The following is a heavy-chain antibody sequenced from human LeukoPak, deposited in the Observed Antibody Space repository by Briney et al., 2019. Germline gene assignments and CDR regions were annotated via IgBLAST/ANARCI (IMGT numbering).Heavy chain of an antibody. D-gene: IGHD6-13*01. J-gene: IGHJ4*02. CDR2: IYYSGTT. CDR3: ARGVYIAAAQYGY. Sequence: SEALSLTCTVSGGSLSSHYWSWIRQPPGKGLEWIGYIYYSGTTNYNPSLKSRVTISVDTSKNQFSLKLSSVTAADTAVYYCARGVYIAAAQYGYWGQGTLVTVSS. V-gene: IGHV4-59*11. CDR1: GGSLSSHY.